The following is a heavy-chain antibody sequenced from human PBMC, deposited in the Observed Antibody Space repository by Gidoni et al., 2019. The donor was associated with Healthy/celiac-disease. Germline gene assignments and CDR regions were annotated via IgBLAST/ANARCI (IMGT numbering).Heavy chain of an antibody. CDR1: GGSFSGYS. CDR2: INHSGST. Sequence: QVQLQQWGAGLLKPSETLSLTCAVYGGSFSGYSWSWIRQPPGKGLEWIGEINHSGSTNYNPSLKSRVTISVDTSKNQFSLKLSSVTAADTAVYYCARSYDYVWGSYRYTGWFDPWGQGTLVTVSS. CDR3: ARSYDYVWGSYRYTGWFDP. V-gene: IGHV4-34*01. D-gene: IGHD3-16*02. J-gene: IGHJ5*02.